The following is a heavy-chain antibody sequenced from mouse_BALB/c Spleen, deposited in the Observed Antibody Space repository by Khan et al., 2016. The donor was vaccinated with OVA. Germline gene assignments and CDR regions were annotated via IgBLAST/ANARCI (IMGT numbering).Heavy chain of an antibody. J-gene: IGHJ2*01. Sequence: QVQLQQPGAELVKAGASVKMSCKASGYTFTSYWMHWVKQRLGQGLEWFAETNPTNGRTYYNEKFKSKATLTVDKSSSTAYMLLSGPTFEDSAVYYCARIKPLVATYFDSWGQGTTLTVSS. CDR1: GYTFTSYW. CDR2: TNPTNGRT. V-gene: IGHV1S81*02. D-gene: IGHD1-1*01. CDR3: ARIKPLVATYFDS.